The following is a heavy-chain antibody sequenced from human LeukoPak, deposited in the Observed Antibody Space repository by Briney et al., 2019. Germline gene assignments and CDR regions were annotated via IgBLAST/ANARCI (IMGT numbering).Heavy chain of an antibody. Sequence: GGSLRLSCAASGFTFDRHAMCWVRQAPGKGLEWVSSIDIGGGTTYYADSVKGRFTISRDNSKNTLYLQMNSLRAEDTAVYYCAKRGYSYGYGSDYYYGMDVWGQGTTVTVSS. D-gene: IGHD5-18*01. CDR1: GFTFDRHA. CDR3: AKRGYSYGYGSDYYYGMDV. CDR2: IDIGGGTT. V-gene: IGHV3-23*01. J-gene: IGHJ6*02.